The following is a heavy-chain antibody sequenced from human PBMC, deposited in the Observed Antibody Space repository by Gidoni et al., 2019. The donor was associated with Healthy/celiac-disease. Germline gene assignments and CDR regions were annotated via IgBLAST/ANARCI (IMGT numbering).Heavy chain of an antibody. V-gene: IGHV4-31*03. Sequence: QVQLQESGPGLVKPSPTLSLTCTVSGGSISSGGYYWSWIRQHPGKGLEWIGYIYYSGSTYYNPSRKSRVTISVDTSKNQFSLKLSSVTAADTAVYYCARGELAKSEFDYWGQGTLVTVSS. D-gene: IGHD6-13*01. CDR2: IYYSGST. J-gene: IGHJ4*02. CDR1: GGSISSGGYY. CDR3: ARGELAKSEFDY.